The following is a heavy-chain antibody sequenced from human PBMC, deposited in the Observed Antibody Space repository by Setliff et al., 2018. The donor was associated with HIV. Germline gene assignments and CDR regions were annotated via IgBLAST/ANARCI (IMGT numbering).Heavy chain of an antibody. V-gene: IGHV1-18*01. J-gene: IGHJ1*01. CDR3: ARVVVRGVTFIAEYFQH. CDR1: GYTFTSYG. D-gene: IGHD3-10*01. Sequence: ASVKVSCKASGYTFTSYGISWVRQAPGQGLEWMGWISAYNGNTNYAQKLQGRVTMTTDTSTSTAYMALRSLRSDDTAVYSCARVVVRGVTFIAEYFQHWGQGTLVTVSS. CDR2: ISAYNGNT.